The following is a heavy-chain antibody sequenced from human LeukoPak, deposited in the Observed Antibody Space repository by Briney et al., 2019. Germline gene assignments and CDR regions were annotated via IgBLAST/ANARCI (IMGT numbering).Heavy chain of an antibody. CDR3: VRYSGDAYY. V-gene: IGHV3-49*04. D-gene: IGHD5-12*01. CDR2: IRSKVYGGTT. J-gene: IGHJ4*02. CDR1: GFTFSSYA. Sequence: GGSLRLSCAASGFTFSSYAMSWVRQAPGKGLEWVGFIRSKVYGGTTEYAASVKGRFTISRDDSKSIAYLQMNSLKSEDTAVYYCVRYSGDAYYWGQGTLVNVSS.